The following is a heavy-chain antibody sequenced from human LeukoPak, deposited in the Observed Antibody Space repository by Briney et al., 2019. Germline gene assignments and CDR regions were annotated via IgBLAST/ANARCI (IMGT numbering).Heavy chain of an antibody. CDR3: ARVKWNSSGWSNFDY. CDR2: IYTSGST. D-gene: IGHD6-19*01. J-gene: IGHJ4*02. Sequence: SETLSLTCTVSGGSISSYYWSWIRQPAGKGLEWIGRIYTSGSTNYNPSLKSRVTISVDTSKNQFSLKLSSVTAADTAVYYCARVKWNSSGWSNFDYWGQGTLVTVSS. CDR1: GGSISSYY. V-gene: IGHV4-4*07.